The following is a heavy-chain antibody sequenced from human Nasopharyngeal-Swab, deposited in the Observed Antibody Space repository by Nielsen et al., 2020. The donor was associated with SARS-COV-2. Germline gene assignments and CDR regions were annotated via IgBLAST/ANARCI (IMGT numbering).Heavy chain of an antibody. J-gene: IGHJ6*02. V-gene: IGHV3-9*01. CDR3: AKDITSGDTMATHYYYGMDV. Sequence: SCAASGFTFDDYAMHWVRQAPGKGLEWVSGISWNSGSIGYADSVKGRFTISRDNAKNSLYLQMNSLRAEDTALYYCAKDITSGDTMATHYYYGMDVWGQGTTVTVSS. CDR2: ISWNSGSI. D-gene: IGHD2-21*01. CDR1: GFTFDDYA.